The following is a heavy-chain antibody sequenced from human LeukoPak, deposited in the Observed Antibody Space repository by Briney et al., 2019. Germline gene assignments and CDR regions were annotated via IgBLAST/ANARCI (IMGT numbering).Heavy chain of an antibody. J-gene: IGHJ4*02. D-gene: IGHD6-6*01. Sequence: GGSLRLSCAASGFTFSGSAMHWVRQASGKGLEWVGRIRSKANSYATAYAASVKGRFTISRDDSKNTAYLQMNSLKTEDTAVYYCTRRGSSSDYWGQGTLVTVSS. CDR1: GFTFSGSA. CDR3: TRRGSSSDY. CDR2: IRSKANSYAT. V-gene: IGHV3-73*01.